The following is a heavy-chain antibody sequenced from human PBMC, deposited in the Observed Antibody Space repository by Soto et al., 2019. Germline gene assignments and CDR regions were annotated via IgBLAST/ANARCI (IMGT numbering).Heavy chain of an antibody. CDR1: GGSISSSSYY. CDR2: IYYSGST. CDR3: ARHVVEALDI. D-gene: IGHD2-15*01. J-gene: IGHJ3*02. V-gene: IGHV4-39*01. Sequence: PSETLSLTCTVSGGSISSSSYYWGWIRQPPGKGLEWIGSIYYSGSTYYNPSLKSRVTISVDTSKNQFSLKLSSVTAADTAVYYCARHVVEALDIWGQGTMVTVSS.